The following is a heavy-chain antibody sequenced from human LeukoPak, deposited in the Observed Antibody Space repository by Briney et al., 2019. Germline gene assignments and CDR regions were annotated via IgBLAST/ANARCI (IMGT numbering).Heavy chain of an antibody. J-gene: IGHJ4*02. CDR3: ARDWGQSDYYFDY. V-gene: IGHV4-59*01. D-gene: IGHD3-16*01. Sequence: SETLSLTCAVYGGSFSGYYWSWIRQPPGKGLEWIGYIYYSGSTNYNPSLKSRVTISVDTSKNQFSLKLSSVTAADTAVYYCARDWGQSDYYFDYWGQGTLVTVSS. CDR2: IYYSGST. CDR1: GGSFSGYY.